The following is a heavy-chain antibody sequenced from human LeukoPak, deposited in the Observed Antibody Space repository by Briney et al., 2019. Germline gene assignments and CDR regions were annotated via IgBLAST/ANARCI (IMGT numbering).Heavy chain of an antibody. D-gene: IGHD1-26*01. CDR2: MYYDGST. CDR3: ARRSDSGSDDGEDYFDY. CDR1: GGSIYSTSFY. Sequence: SETLSLACTVSGGSIYSTSFYWGWIRQPPGRGLEWIGSMYYDGSTYYNPSLKSRVNISVDTSKNHSSLKLTSVTAADTAVSFCARRSDSGSDDGEDYFDYWGQGTLVTVSS. V-gene: IGHV4-39*02. J-gene: IGHJ4*02.